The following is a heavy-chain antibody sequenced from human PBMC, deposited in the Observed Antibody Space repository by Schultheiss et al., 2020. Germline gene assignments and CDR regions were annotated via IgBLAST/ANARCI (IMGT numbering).Heavy chain of an antibody. V-gene: IGHV4-39*07. CDR2: IYYSGST. J-gene: IGHJ5*02. Sequence: SETLSLTCTVSGGSISSSSYYWGWIRQPPGKGLEWIGYIYYSGSTYYNPSLKSRVTISVDTSKNQFSLKLSSVTAADTAVYYCARAPKPLAARRQDNWFDPWGQGTLVTVSS. D-gene: IGHD6-6*01. CDR3: ARAPKPLAARRQDNWFDP. CDR1: GGSISSSSYY.